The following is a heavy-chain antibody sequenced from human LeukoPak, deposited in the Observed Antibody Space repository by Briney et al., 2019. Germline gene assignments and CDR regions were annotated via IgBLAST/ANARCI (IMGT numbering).Heavy chain of an antibody. D-gene: IGHD3-3*01. V-gene: IGHV4-61*01. CDR1: GGSVSSPYSY. CDR2: VYYIGTT. Sequence: TSETLSLTCTVSGGSVSSPYSYWSWIRQPPGKGLEWIGNVYYIGTTRYNSSLKSRVTISVDTSKNQFSLEVTSVTAADTAVYFCARGFDFGVVTQHWYFDLWGRGTLVTVSS. J-gene: IGHJ2*01. CDR3: ARGFDFGVVTQHWYFDL.